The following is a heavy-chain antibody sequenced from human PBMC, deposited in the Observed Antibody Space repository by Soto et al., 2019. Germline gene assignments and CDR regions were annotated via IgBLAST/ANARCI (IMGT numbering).Heavy chain of an antibody. D-gene: IGHD3-10*01. CDR1: GFTFSSYA. V-gene: IGHV3-23*01. J-gene: IGHJ6*02. CDR2: ISGSGGST. Sequence: GGSLRLSCAASGFTFSSYAMSWVRQAPGKGLEWVSAISGSGGSTYYADSVKGRFTISRDNSKNTLYLQMNSLRAEDTAVYYCAKDFLPAIWFGELLPHKIYYYYYGMDVWGQGTTVTVSS. CDR3: AKDFLPAIWFGELLPHKIYYYYYGMDV.